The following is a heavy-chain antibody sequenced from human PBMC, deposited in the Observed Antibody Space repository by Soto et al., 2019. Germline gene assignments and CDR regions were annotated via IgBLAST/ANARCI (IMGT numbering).Heavy chain of an antibody. D-gene: IGHD6-13*01. Sequence: TGGSLRLSCAASGFTFSSYGMHWVRQAPGKGLEWVAVISYDGSNKYYADSVKGRFTISRDNSKNTLYLQMNSLRAEDTAVYYCAKDGRGPYSSSWYDWFDPWGQGTLVTVSS. CDR2: ISYDGSNK. CDR1: GFTFSSYG. CDR3: AKDGRGPYSSSWYDWFDP. J-gene: IGHJ5*02. V-gene: IGHV3-30*18.